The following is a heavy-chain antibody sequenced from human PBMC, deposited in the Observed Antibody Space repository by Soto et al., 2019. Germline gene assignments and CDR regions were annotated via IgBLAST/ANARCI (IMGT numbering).Heavy chain of an antibody. CDR3: PKDATYYYDSSGPTSLIYYFAY. CDR2: ISGSGGST. Sequence: GGSLRLSCAASGFTFSSYAMSWVRQAPGKGLEWVSAISGSGGSTYYADSVKGRFTISRDNSKNTLYLKMNSLRAEDTAVYYWPKDATYYYDSSGPTSLIYYFAYWGQGTLVTFSS. D-gene: IGHD3-22*01. V-gene: IGHV3-23*01. CDR1: GFTFSSYA. J-gene: IGHJ4*02.